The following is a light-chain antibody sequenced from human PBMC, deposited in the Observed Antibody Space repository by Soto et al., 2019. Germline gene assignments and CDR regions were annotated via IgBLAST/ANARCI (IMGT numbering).Light chain of an antibody. CDR1: QSVISS. CDR3: QHSGDFRWT. Sequence: SHSAAVVSVSTGERVTLSCRASQSVISSLAWYQVKPGQAPRRLIYGASSRATGIPDRFSGRGFGTDFTLTISRLEPEDFAVYYCQHSGDFRWTFGQGTKVDI. V-gene: IGKV3-20*01. CDR2: GAS. J-gene: IGKJ1*01.